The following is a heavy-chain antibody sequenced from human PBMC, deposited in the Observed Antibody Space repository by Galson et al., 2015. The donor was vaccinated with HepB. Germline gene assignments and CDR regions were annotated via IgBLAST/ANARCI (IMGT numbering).Heavy chain of an antibody. Sequence: SVKVSCKASGYTFTSYAMHWVRQAPGQRLEWMGWINAGNGNTKYSQKFQGRVTITRDTSASTAYMELSSLRSEDTAVYYCANYPCSGGSCSSVTRGYFDYWGQGTLVTVSS. CDR3: ANYPCSGGSCSSVTRGYFDY. V-gene: IGHV1-3*01. D-gene: IGHD2-15*01. CDR1: GYTFTSYA. CDR2: INAGNGNT. J-gene: IGHJ4*02.